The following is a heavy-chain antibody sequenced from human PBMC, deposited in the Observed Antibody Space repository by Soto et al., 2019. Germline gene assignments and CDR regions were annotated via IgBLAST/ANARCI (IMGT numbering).Heavy chain of an antibody. CDR1: GGSISSGGYS. Sequence: PSETLSLTCAVSGGSISSGGYSWSWIRQPPGKGLEWIGYIYHSGSTYYNPSLKSRVTISVDRSKNQFSLKRSSVTAACTAVYYCARGTTVVTLCNWGQGTLVTVSS. CDR2: IYHSGST. V-gene: IGHV4-30-2*01. CDR3: ARGTTVVTLCN. J-gene: IGHJ4*02. D-gene: IGHD4-17*01.